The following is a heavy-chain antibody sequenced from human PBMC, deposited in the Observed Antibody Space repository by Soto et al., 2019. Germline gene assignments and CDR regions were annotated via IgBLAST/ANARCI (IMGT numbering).Heavy chain of an antibody. J-gene: IGHJ3*02. Sequence: EVQLVELGGGLVQPGRSLRLSCAVSGFNFEDYAMHWVRQTPGKGLEWVSGIGWNSGIIGYADSVRGRFTISRDNPKDSLYLQMDSLRVEDTAVYYCAKDFAHDSGFEGAFHIWGQGTMVVASS. CDR2: IGWNSGII. CDR3: AKDFAHDSGFEGAFHI. CDR1: GFNFEDYA. D-gene: IGHD5-12*01. V-gene: IGHV3-9*01.